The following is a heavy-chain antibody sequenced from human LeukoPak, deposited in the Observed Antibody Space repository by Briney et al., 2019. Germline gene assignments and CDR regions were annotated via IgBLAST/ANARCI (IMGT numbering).Heavy chain of an antibody. Sequence: GSLRLSGAASGFNFSTYWMTWVRQVPGKGLEWVANIKEDGSEIYYVDAVKGRFSISRDNAKTSLYLQMNSLSVADTAVYYCVTDQTGRHPYFFDYWGQGTLVTVSS. D-gene: IGHD3-10*01. CDR2: IKEDGSEI. CDR3: VTDQTGRHPYFFDY. V-gene: IGHV3-7*01. J-gene: IGHJ4*02. CDR1: GFNFSTYW.